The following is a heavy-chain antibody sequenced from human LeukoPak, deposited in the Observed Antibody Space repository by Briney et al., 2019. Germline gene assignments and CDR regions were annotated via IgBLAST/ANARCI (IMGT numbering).Heavy chain of an antibody. CDR2: IYYSGST. CDR1: GGSISSSSYY. Sequence: SETLSLTCTVSGGSISSSSYYWGWIRQPPGKGLEGIGSIYYSGSTYYNPSLKSRVTISVDTSKNQFSLKLSSVTAADTAVYYCARGILTGYYQYYFDYWGQGTLVTVSS. D-gene: IGHD3-9*01. V-gene: IGHV4-39*01. J-gene: IGHJ4*02. CDR3: ARGILTGYYQYYFDY.